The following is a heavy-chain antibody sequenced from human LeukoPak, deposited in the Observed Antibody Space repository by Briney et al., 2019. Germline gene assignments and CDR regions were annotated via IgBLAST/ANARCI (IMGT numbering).Heavy chain of an antibody. CDR1: GYSISSGYY. J-gene: IGHJ4*02. CDR2: IYHSGST. CDR3: ARPYYYGSGSYLAGGVDY. D-gene: IGHD3-10*01. Sequence: SETLSLTCTVSGYSISSGYYWGWIRQPPGRGLEWIGSIYHSGSTYYNPSLKSRVTISVDTSKNQFSLKLSSVTAADTAVYYCARPYYYGSGSYLAGGVDYWGQGTLVTVSS. V-gene: IGHV4-38-2*02.